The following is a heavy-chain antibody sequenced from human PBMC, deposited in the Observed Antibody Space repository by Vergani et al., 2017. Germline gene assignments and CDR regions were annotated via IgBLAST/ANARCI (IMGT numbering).Heavy chain of an antibody. D-gene: IGHD6-13*01. V-gene: IGHV4-39*07. CDR3: ARDSFGSSWYGSGSLLWFDP. Sequence: QLQLQESGPGLVKPSETLSLTCTVSGGSISSSSYYWGWIRQPPGKGLEWIGSIYYSGSTYYNPSLKSRVTMSVDTSKNQFSLKLSSVTAADTAVYYWARDSFGSSWYGSGSLLWFDPWGQGTLVTVSS. J-gene: IGHJ5*02. CDR1: GGSISSSSYY. CDR2: IYYSGST.